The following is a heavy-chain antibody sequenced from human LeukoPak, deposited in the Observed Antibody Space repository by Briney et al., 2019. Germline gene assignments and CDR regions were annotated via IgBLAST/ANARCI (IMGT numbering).Heavy chain of an antibody. CDR1: GGSLSGYY. D-gene: IGHD3-9*01. CDR2: IHHSGST. V-gene: IGHV4-34*01. J-gene: IGHJ4*02. Sequence: SETLSLTCAVYGGSLSGYYWAWIRQPPGKGLEWIGEIHHSGSTNYNPSLEGRATISVDTSKNQLSLKLSSVTAADTSVYYCARGNILTGYCFDYWGQGTLVTVSS. CDR3: ARGNILTGYCFDY.